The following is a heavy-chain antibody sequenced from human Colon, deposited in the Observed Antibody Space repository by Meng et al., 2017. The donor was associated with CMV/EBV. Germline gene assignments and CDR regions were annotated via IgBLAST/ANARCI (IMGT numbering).Heavy chain of an antibody. V-gene: IGHV3-23*01. J-gene: IGHJ3*02. Sequence: GGSLRLSCAASGFTFFSNAMTWVRQAPGKGLEWVASIDGSGRRTYYADSVKGRFTISRDNSKNTLSLQMNSLRAEDTAVYYCTKDGGYTRSNNWYAAFDIWGQGTMVTVSS. CDR2: IDGSGRRT. CDR3: TKDGGYTRSNNWYAAFDI. CDR1: GFTFFSNA. D-gene: IGHD2-2*01.